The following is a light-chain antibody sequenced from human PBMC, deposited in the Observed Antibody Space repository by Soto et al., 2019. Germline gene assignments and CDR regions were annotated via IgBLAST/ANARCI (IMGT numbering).Light chain of an antibody. Sequence: LVMPQSPATLSVSPGERASLSCMASQTVSRNLAWYQQRPGQAPRLLIYDISNRATGVPARFSGSGSETEFTLTIRSLQSEDFAVYFCQQYNNWPSFGQGTRLENK. CDR3: QQYNNWPS. J-gene: IGKJ5*01. CDR2: DIS. V-gene: IGKV3-15*01. CDR1: QTVSRN.